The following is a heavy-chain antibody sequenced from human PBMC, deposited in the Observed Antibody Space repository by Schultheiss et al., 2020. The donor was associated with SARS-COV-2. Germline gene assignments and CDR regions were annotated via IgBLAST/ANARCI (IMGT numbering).Heavy chain of an antibody. J-gene: IGHJ4*02. CDR1: GGYISSYY. D-gene: IGHD6-19*01. CDR2: IYTSGST. CDR3: ARESPGGAGMGY. V-gene: IGHV4-4*07. Sequence: SETLSLTCTVAGGYISSYYWSWIRQPAGKGLEWIGRIYTSGSTYYNPSLKSRVTISVDTSKNQFSLKLSSVTAADTAVYYCARESPGGAGMGYWGQGTLVTVSS.